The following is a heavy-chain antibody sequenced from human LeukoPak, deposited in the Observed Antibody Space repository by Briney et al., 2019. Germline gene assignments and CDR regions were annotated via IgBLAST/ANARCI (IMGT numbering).Heavy chain of an antibody. CDR3: ARVTTGSGSYYELDP. CDR2: IVVGSGNT. D-gene: IGHD3-10*01. J-gene: IGHJ5*02. Sequence: GASVKVSCKASGFTFSSSAMQWVRQARGQRLEWIGWIVVGSGNTNYAQKFQGRVSITRDMSTSTAYMELSSLRSEDTAVYYCARVTTGSGSYYELDPWGQGTLVTVSS. CDR1: GFTFSSSA. V-gene: IGHV1-58*02.